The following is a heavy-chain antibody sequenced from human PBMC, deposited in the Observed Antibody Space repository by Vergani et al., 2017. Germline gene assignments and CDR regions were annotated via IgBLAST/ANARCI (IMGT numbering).Heavy chain of an antibody. CDR2: IIPNFGTA. CDR3: ARAQGYCSSTSCYPRRFDP. V-gene: IGHV1-69*01. Sequence: QVQLVQSGAEVKKPGSSVKVSCKASGGTFSSYAISWVRQAPGQGLEWMGGIIPNFGTANYAQKFQGRVTITADESTSTAYMELSSLRSEDTAVYYCARAQGYCSSTSCYPRRFDPWGQGTLVTVSS. D-gene: IGHD2-2*01. J-gene: IGHJ5*02. CDR1: GGTFSSYA.